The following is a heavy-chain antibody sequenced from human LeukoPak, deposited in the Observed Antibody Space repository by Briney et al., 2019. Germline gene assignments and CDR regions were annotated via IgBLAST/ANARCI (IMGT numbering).Heavy chain of an antibody. CDR3: ARVAYYYDSSGYYFGY. J-gene: IGHJ4*02. CDR2: ISVYNGNT. D-gene: IGHD3-22*01. V-gene: IGHV1-18*01. CDR1: GYTFNSYG. Sequence: GASVKASCKASGYTFNSYGISWVRQAPGQGLEWIGWISVYNGNTNYAKKLQVRVTMTTDTSTITAYMELRSLRSDDTAVYYCARVAYYYDSSGYYFGYWGQGTLVTVSS.